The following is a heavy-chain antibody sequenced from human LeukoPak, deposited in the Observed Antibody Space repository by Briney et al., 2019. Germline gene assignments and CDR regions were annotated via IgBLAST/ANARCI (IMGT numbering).Heavy chain of an antibody. D-gene: IGHD3-3*01. J-gene: IGHJ6*04. CDR2: IYHSGST. CDR3: ARASTIFGVVTHHYYYGMDV. V-gene: IGHV4-4*02. CDR1: GGSISSSNW. Sequence: SGTLSLTCAVSGGSISSSNWWSWVRQPPGKGLEWIGEIYHSGSTNYNPSLKSRVTISVDKSKNQFSLKLSSVTAADTAVYYCARASTIFGVVTHHYYYGMDVWGKGTTVTVSS.